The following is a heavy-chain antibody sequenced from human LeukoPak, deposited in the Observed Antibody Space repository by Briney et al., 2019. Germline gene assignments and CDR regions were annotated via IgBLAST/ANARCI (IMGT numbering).Heavy chain of an antibody. CDR3: ARGYSSAVKTDY. V-gene: IGHV4-39*01. CDR1: GGSISSSSYY. J-gene: IGHJ4*02. Sequence: SETLSLTCTVSGGSISSSSYYWGWIRQPPGKGLEWIGSIYYSGSTYYNPSLKSRVTISVDTSKNQFSLKLSSVTAADTAVYYCARGYSSAVKTDYWGQGTLVTVSS. D-gene: IGHD3-22*01. CDR2: IYYSGST.